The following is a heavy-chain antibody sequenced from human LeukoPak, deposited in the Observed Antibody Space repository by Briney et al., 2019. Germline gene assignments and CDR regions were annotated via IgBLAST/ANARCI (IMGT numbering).Heavy chain of an antibody. V-gene: IGHV4-34*01. J-gene: IGHJ3*02. CDR1: GGSSSGYY. Sequence: SETLSLTCAVYGGSSSGYYWGWIRQSPGKGLEWIGSIYYSGNTYYNASLKSRVTISVDTSKNQFSQKLSSVTAADTAVYYCARGDYYYDSTDLGAFDIWGQGTMVTVSS. CDR2: IYYSGNT. CDR3: ARGDYYYDSTDLGAFDI. D-gene: IGHD3-22*01.